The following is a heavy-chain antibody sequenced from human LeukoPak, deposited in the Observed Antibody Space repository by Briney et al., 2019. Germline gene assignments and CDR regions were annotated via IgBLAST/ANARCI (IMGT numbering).Heavy chain of an antibody. V-gene: IGHV4-59*01. CDR2: IYYSGST. D-gene: IGHD3-22*01. CDR3: ARVITLSRMDV. J-gene: IGHJ6*03. CDR1: GGSISSYY. Sequence: SETLSLTCTVSGGSISSYYWSWIRQPPGKGLEWIGYIYYSGSTNYNPSLKSRVTISVDTSKNQFSLKLSSVTAADTAVYYCARVITLSRMDVWGKGTTVTVSS.